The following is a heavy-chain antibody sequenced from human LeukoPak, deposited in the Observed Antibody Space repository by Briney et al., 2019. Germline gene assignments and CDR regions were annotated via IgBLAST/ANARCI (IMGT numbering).Heavy chain of an antibody. V-gene: IGHV4-59*12. J-gene: IGHJ4*02. D-gene: IGHD3-10*01. Sequence: SETLSLTCTVSGGSISSYYWSWIRQPPGKGLEWIGYIYYSGSTNYNPSLKSRVTISVDTSKNQFSLKLSSVTAADTAVYYCARDMVRGVILTDYFDYWGQGTLVTVSS. CDR3: ARDMVRGVILTDYFDY. CDR2: IYYSGST. CDR1: GGSISSYY.